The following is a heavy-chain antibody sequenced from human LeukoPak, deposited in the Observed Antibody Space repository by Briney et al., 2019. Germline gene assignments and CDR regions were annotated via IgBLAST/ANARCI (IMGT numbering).Heavy chain of an antibody. D-gene: IGHD4-11*01. Sequence: SQTLSLTCTVSGGSISSGGYYWSWIRQHPGKGLEWIGYIYYSGSTYYNPSLKSRVTISVDTSKDQFSLKLSPVTAATAAVYYCARTRLSNYYFDCWGQGTLVTVSS. V-gene: IGHV4-31*03. J-gene: IGHJ4*02. CDR1: GGSISSGGYY. CDR2: IYYSGST. CDR3: ARTRLSNYYFDC.